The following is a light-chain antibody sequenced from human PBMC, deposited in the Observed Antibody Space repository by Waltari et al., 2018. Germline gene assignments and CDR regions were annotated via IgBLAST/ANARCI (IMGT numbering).Light chain of an antibody. J-gene: IGKJ1*01. V-gene: IGKV3-20*01. CDR1: ENISKY. CDR3: QHYVRLPVT. CDR2: AAS. Sequence: EIVLTQSPGTLSVSPGERATLSCRASENISKYLTWYQQKPGQAPRRRIYAASTRATGIPGRFSGSGFGTDFSLTISSLEPEDFAVYYCQHYVRLPVTFGQGTKVEIK.